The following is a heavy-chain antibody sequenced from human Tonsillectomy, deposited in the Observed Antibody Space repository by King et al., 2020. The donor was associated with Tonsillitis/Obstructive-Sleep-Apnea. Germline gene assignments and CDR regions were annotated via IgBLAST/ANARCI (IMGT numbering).Heavy chain of an antibody. CDR1: GYTFTGYY. Sequence: QLVQSGAEVKKPGASVKVSCKASGYTFTGYYMHWVRQAPGQGLEWMGWINPNSGGTNYAQKFQGRVTMTRDTSISTAYMELSRLRSDGTAVYYCARGVIYSGYDRDRYSFDFWGQGTLVTVSS. V-gene: IGHV1-2*02. D-gene: IGHD5-12*01. J-gene: IGHJ4*02. CDR3: ARGVIYSGYDRDRYSFDF. CDR2: INPNSGGT.